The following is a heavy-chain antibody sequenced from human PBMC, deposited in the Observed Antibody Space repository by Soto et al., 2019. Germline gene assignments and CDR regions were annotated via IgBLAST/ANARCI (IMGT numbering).Heavy chain of an antibody. V-gene: IGHV3-30*18. CDR1: GFTFSSYG. CDR3: AKLSSARYCSGGSCYSELGRREPLPGDFDY. Sequence: CLRLSCAASGFTFSSYGMHWVRQAPGKGLEWVAVISYDGSNKYYADSVKGRFTISRDNSKNTLYLQMNSLRAEDTAVYYCAKLSSARYCSGGSCYSELGRREPLPGDFDYWGQGTLVTVSS. D-gene: IGHD2-15*01. J-gene: IGHJ4*02. CDR2: ISYDGSNK.